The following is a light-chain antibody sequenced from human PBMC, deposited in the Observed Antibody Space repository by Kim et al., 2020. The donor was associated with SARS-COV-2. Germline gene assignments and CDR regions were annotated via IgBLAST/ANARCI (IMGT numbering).Light chain of an antibody. CDR2: GAS. J-gene: IGKJ2*01. Sequence: LVLTQSPGTLSLSPGERATLSCRASQSVSSSYLAWYQQKPAQAPRLLIYGASSRATGIPDRFSGSGSGTDFTLTISRLEPEDFAVYYCQQYGSSRTFGQGTKLEI. CDR3: QQYGSSRT. V-gene: IGKV3-20*01. CDR1: QSVSSSY.